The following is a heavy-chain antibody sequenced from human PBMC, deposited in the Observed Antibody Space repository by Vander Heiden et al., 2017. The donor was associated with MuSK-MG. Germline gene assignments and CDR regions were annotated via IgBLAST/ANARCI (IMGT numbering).Heavy chain of an antibody. D-gene: IGHD3-10*01. CDR1: GFTFDDYC. Sequence: EVQLVESGGGVVRPGGSLRLSCAAYGFTFDDYCISWVRKTAGKGLEWVSGINWNGGSTGDADSVKGRFTSSRDNAKNSLYLQMNSLRAEDTALYHCARDRPSFVVRGSTENYYMDVWGKGTTVTVSS. CDR2: INWNGGST. J-gene: IGHJ6*03. V-gene: IGHV3-20*01. CDR3: ARDRPSFVVRGSTENYYMDV.